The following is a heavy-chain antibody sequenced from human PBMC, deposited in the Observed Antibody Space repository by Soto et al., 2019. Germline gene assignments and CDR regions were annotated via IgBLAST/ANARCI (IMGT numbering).Heavy chain of an antibody. D-gene: IGHD6-19*01. J-gene: IGHJ4*02. CDR3: ARAGGLGAVAADY. CDR2: IYHSGST. CDR1: GGSISSGGYS. Sequence: QLQLQESGLGLVKPSQTLSLTCAVSGGSISSGGYSWSWIRQPPGKGLEWIGYIYHSGSTYYNPSLKSRVTISVDRSKNQFSLKLSSATAADTAVYYCARAGGLGAVAADYWGQGTLVTVSS. V-gene: IGHV4-30-2*01.